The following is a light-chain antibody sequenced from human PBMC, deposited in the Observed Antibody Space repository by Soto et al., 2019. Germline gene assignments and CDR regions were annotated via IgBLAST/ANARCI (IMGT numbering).Light chain of an antibody. J-gene: IGLJ1*01. CDR2: DVT. CDR1: SSDVGNNNY. Sequence: QSALTQPASVSGSPGQSITISCTGTSSDVGNNNYVSWYHQNPGKAPKVMICDVTNRPSGVSNRFSGPKSGNTASLTISGLQAEDEADYYCSSFTGSSYVFGTGTKLTVL. CDR3: SSFTGSSYV. V-gene: IGLV2-14*01.